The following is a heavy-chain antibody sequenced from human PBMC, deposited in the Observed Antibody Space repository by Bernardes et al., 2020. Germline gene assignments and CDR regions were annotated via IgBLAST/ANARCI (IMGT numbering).Heavy chain of an antibody. J-gene: IGHJ5*02. Sequence: GGSLRRSCAASGFTFSSYAMSWVRQAPGKGLEWVSAISGSGGSTYYADSVKGRFTISRDNSKNTLYLQMNSLRAEDTAVYYCAKDRIAAAGKGDWFDPWGQGTLVTVSS. D-gene: IGHD6-13*01. CDR3: AKDRIAAAGKGDWFDP. CDR1: GFTFSSYA. V-gene: IGHV3-23*01. CDR2: ISGSGGST.